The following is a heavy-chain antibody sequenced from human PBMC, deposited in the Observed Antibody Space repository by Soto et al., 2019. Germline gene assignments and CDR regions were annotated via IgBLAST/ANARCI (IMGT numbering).Heavy chain of an antibody. Sequence: EVQLVESGGGLVQPGGSLRLSFSASGFTFSSYAMHWVRQAPGKGLEYVSAISSNGGSTNYADSVTGRFTISRDNSKNTLYLQMSSLRAEDTAVYYCVKGNYYDSSGYYSHNLFDFWGQGTLVTVSS. CDR2: ISSNGGST. V-gene: IGHV3-64D*08. CDR1: GFTFSSYA. J-gene: IGHJ4*02. CDR3: VKGNYYDSSGYYSHNLFDF. D-gene: IGHD3-22*01.